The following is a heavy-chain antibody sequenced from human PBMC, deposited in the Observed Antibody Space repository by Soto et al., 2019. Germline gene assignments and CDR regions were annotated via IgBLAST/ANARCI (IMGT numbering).Heavy chain of an antibody. V-gene: IGHV1-18*04. CDR1: GYTFTSYG. D-gene: IGHD6-6*01. J-gene: IGHJ6*02. Sequence: ASVKVSCKASGYTFTSYGISWVRQAPGQGLEWMGWISAYNGNTNYAQKLQGRVTMTTDTSTSTAYMELRSLRSDDTAVYYCARRYSSSMYYYYGMGVWGHGTTVTVSS. CDR3: ARRYSSSMYYYYGMGV. CDR2: ISAYNGNT.